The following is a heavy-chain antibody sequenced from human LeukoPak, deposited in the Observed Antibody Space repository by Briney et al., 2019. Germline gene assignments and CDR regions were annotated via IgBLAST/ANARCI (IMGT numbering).Heavy chain of an antibody. J-gene: IGHJ4*02. Sequence: GGSLRLSCAASGFTFSSYAMSWVRQAPGKGPVWVSRINSDGINTSYADSVKGRFTISRDNAKNTLNLQMNSLRAEDTAVYYCARRVSDWGQGTLVTVSS. CDR2: INSDGINT. CDR1: GFTFSSYA. D-gene: IGHD4-11*01. CDR3: ARRVSD. V-gene: IGHV3-74*01.